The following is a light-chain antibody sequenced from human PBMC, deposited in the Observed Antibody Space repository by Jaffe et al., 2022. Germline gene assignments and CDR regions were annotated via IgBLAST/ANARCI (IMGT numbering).Light chain of an antibody. V-gene: IGLV1-47*01. Sequence: QSVLTQPPSASGTPGQRVTISCSGSSSNIGSNYVYWYRQLPGTAPQVLIYKNTQRPSGVPDRFSGSKSGTSASLAISGLRSEDEADYYCAAWDDSLSGQVFGGGTKLTVL. CDR1: SSNIGSNY. CDR2: KNT. J-gene: IGLJ2*01. CDR3: AAWDDSLSGQV.